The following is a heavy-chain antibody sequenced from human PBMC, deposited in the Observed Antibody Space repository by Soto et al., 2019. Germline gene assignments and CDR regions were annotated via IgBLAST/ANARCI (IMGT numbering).Heavy chain of an antibody. V-gene: IGHV1-18*01. J-gene: IGHJ4*02. CDR2: ISAYNGNT. CDR1: GYTFTSYG. CDR3: ARDGASGGYYGSGSYPFY. Sequence: QVQLVQSGAEVKKPGASVKVSCKASGYTFTSYGISWVRQAPGQGLEWMGWISAYNGNTNYAQKLQGRVTMTTDTSTSTAYVELRSLRSDDTAVYYCARDGASGGYYGSGSYPFYWGQGTLVTVSS. D-gene: IGHD3-10*01.